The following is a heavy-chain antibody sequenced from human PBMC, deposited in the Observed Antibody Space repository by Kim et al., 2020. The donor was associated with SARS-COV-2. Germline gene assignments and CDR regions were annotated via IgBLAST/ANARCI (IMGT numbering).Heavy chain of an antibody. CDR1: GYTFTSYG. J-gene: IGHJ4*02. V-gene: IGHV1-18*01. CDR3: ARGVYSSGWYYTYYFDY. Sequence: ASVKVSCKASGYTFTSYGISWVRQAPGQGLEWMGWISAYNGNTNYAQKLQGRVTMTTDTSTSTAYMELRSLRSDDTAVYYCARGVYSSGWYYTYYFDYWGQGTLVTVSS. CDR2: ISAYNGNT. D-gene: IGHD6-19*01.